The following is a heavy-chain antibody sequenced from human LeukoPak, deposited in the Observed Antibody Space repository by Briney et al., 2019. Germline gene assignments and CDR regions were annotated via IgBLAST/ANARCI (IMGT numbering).Heavy chain of an antibody. V-gene: IGHV3-64*01. CDR1: GIIFSNYA. J-gene: IGHJ2*01. D-gene: IGHD1-26*01. CDR2: ISSDGGST. CDR3: ARGRQGAKTRYFDL. Sequence: GGSLRLSCAASGIIFSNYAMHWVRQGPGKGLECISTISSDGGSTYYAHSVKGRFTISRDNSKNTLYLQMGSLRAEDMAVYYCARGRQGAKTRYFDLWGRGTRVTVSS.